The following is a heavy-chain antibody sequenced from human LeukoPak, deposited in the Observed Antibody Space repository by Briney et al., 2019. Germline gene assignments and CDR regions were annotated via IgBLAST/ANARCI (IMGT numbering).Heavy chain of an antibody. CDR3: AKIGYCSSTSCRPFDY. CDR1: GFTFSSYW. J-gene: IGHJ4*02. V-gene: IGHV3-23*01. CDR2: ISGSGGST. D-gene: IGHD2-2*03. Sequence: GGSLRLSCAASGFTFSSYWMSWVRQAPGKGLEWVSAISGSGGSTYYADSVKGRFTISRDNSKNTLYLQMNSLRAEDTAVYYCAKIGYCSSTSCRPFDYWGQGTLVTVSS.